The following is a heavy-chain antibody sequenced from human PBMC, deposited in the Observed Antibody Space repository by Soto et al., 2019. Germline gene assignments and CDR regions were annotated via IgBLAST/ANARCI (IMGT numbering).Heavy chain of an antibody. D-gene: IGHD2-21*01. Sequence: VQLVESGVGLVKPGGSLRLSCAASGFTFNTYDMNWVRQAPGKGLEWVSSITTSSAYIYYADSLKGRITISRDNAKNSLFLQMNSLRAEDTAVYYCVRSGTARLLRHSWFDTWGQGTLVTVSS. CDR3: VRSGTARLLRHSWFDT. CDR1: GFTFNTYD. V-gene: IGHV3-21*01. J-gene: IGHJ5*02. CDR2: ITTSSAYI.